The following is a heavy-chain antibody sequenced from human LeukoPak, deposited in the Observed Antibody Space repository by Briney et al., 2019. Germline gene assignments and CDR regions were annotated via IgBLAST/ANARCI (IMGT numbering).Heavy chain of an antibody. D-gene: IGHD3-22*01. CDR3: ARDLSPPDSSGYYRYFDY. CDR2: ISAYNGNT. Sequence: GASVKVSCKASGYTFSGFYIHWVRQAPGQGLEWMGWISAYNGNTNYAQKLQGRVTMTTDTSTSTAYMELRSLRSDDTAVYYCARDLSPPDSSGYYRYFDYWGQGTLVTVSS. CDR1: GYTFSGFY. J-gene: IGHJ4*02. V-gene: IGHV1-18*04.